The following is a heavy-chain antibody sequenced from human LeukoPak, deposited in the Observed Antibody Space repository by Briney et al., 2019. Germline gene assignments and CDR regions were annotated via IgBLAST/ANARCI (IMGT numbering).Heavy chain of an antibody. CDR2: MNPNSGNT. D-gene: IGHD4-17*01. CDR3: AREPDYGDGLPFDY. V-gene: IGHV1-8*02. J-gene: IGHJ4*02. Sequence: VASVKVSCKASGGTFSSYAINWVRQATGQGLEWMGWMNPNSGNTGYAQKFQGRVTMTRNTSISTAYMELSSLRSEDTAVYYCAREPDYGDGLPFDYWGQGTLVTVSS. CDR1: GGTFSSYA.